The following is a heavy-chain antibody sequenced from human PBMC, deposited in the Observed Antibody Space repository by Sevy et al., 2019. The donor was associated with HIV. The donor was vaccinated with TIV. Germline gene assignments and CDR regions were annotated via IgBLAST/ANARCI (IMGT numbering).Heavy chain of an antibody. CDR3: ARKSVSYSHFDY. J-gene: IGHJ4*02. D-gene: IGHD1-26*01. Sequence: GGSLRLSCAASGFTFSYYDVHWVRQPTGKGLEWVSGFGIAGDTYYSDSVKGRFTISRENAKNSLYLQMNSLRAGDTAVYYCARKSVSYSHFDYWGQGTLVTVSS. V-gene: IGHV3-13*01. CDR1: GFTFSYYD. CDR2: FGIAGDT.